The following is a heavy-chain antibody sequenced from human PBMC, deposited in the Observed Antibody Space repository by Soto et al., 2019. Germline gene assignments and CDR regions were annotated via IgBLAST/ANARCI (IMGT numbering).Heavy chain of an antibody. J-gene: IGHJ3*02. CDR2: ISAYNGNT. CDR1: GYTFTSYG. D-gene: IGHD3-3*01. Sequence: ASVKVSCKASGYTFTSYGISWVRQAPGQGLEWMGWISAYNGNTNYAQKLQGRVTMTTDTSTSTAYMELRSLRSDDTAVYYCARVAHITIFGVVIPEIDAFDIWGQGTMVTVSS. CDR3: ARVAHITIFGVVIPEIDAFDI. V-gene: IGHV1-18*01.